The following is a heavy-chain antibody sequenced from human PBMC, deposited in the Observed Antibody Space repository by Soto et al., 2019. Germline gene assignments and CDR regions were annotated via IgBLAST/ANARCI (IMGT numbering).Heavy chain of an antibody. CDR2: INPNSGGT. D-gene: IGHD5-12*01. CDR1: GYTFTGYY. CDR3: ARESVESGYEFDY. Sequence: ASVKVSCKASGYTFTGYYMHWVRQAPGQGLEWMGWINPNSGGTNYAQKFQGWVTMTRDTSISTAYMELSRLRSDDTAVYYCARESVESGYEFDYWGQGTLVTVSS. V-gene: IGHV1-2*04. J-gene: IGHJ4*02.